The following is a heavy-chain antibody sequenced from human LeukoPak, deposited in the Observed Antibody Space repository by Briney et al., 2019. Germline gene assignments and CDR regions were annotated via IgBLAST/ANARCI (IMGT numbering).Heavy chain of an antibody. J-gene: IGHJ6*03. V-gene: IGHV1-2*02. D-gene: IGHD3-9*01. CDR3: ARQGTTYYDILTGYQPYYYYYMDV. Sequence: ASVKVSCKASGYTFTGYYIHWVRQAPGQGLEWMGWSHPNSGGTNYAQNFQGRVTMTRDTSLTTDYMELSRLKSDDTAVYYCARQGTTYYDILTGYQPYYYYYMDVWGKGTTVTISS. CDR1: GYTFTGYY. CDR2: SHPNSGGT.